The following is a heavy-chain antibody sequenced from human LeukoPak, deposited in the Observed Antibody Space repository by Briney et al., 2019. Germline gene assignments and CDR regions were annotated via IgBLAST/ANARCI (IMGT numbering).Heavy chain of an antibody. J-gene: IGHJ6*02. Sequence: GASVKVSCKASGYTFTSYGISWVRQAPGQGLEWMGWISAYNGNTNYAQKLQGRVTITRDTSASTAYMELSSLRSEDTAVYYCARGIVPAGVGYYYYGMDVWGQGTTVTVSS. D-gene: IGHD2-2*01. CDR2: ISAYNGNT. CDR1: GYTFTSYG. V-gene: IGHV1-18*01. CDR3: ARGIVPAGVGYYYYGMDV.